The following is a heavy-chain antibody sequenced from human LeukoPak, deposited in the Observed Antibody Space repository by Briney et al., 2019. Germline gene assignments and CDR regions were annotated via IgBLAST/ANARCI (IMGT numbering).Heavy chain of an antibody. J-gene: IGHJ4*02. V-gene: IGHV3-74*01. Sequence: PGGSLRLSCAASGFTFSDYWMHWVRQAPGKGLVWVSRITGDGSSTAYADSVKGRFTISRDNAKNTLYLQMNSLRAEDTAVYHCVGSGGWPGYWGQGTLVTVSS. CDR2: ITGDGSST. D-gene: IGHD2-15*01. CDR1: GFTFSDYW. CDR3: VGSGGWPGY.